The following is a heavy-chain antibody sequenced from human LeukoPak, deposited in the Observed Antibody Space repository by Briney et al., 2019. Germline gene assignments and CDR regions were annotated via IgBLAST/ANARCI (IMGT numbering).Heavy chain of an antibody. CDR1: GFTFGNYG. D-gene: IGHD5-24*01. J-gene: IGHJ4*02. Sequence: PGGSLRLSCLASGFTFGNYGMHWVRQAPGKGLEWVANIKQDGSEKYYVDSVKGRFTISRDNAKNSLYLQMNSLRAEDTAVYYCARDRGDGYNLDYWGQGTLVTVSS. V-gene: IGHV3-7*01. CDR2: IKQDGSEK. CDR3: ARDRGDGYNLDY.